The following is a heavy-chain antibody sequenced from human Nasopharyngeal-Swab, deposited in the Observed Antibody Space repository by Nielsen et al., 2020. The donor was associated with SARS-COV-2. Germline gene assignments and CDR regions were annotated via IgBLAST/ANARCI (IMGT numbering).Heavy chain of an antibody. J-gene: IGHJ4*02. CDR3: TFYGRF. D-gene: IGHD2/OR15-2a*01. Sequence: SETLSLTCPVSGGSISTDDYYWSWIRQHPVKGLEWIGYMYSNGITNYNPSLRSRIIMSIDTSKNQFSLHLTSVTAADTAVYFCTFYGRFWGQGTLVTVSS. CDR2: MYSNGIT. CDR1: GGSISTDDYY. V-gene: IGHV4-31*03.